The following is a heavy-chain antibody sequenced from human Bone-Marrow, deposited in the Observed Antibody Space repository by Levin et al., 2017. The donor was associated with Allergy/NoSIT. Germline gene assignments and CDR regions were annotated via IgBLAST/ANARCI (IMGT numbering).Heavy chain of an antibody. CDR3: ARDMETFDFWSASDY. CDR1: GFTFSSYS. Sequence: GGSLRLSCAASGFTFSSYSMNWVRQAPGKGLEWVSSIGSTNAYIYYADSVKGRFTVSRDNAKNSLYLQLNSLRAEDTAVYYCARDMETFDFWSASDYWGQGTLVTVSS. CDR2: IGSTNAYI. V-gene: IGHV3-21*01. D-gene: IGHD3-3*01. J-gene: IGHJ4*02.